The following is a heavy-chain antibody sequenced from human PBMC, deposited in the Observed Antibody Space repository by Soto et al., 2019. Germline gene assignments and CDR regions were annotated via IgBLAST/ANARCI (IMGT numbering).Heavy chain of an antibody. J-gene: IGHJ6*02. V-gene: IGHV3-30*18. CDR1: GFTFSSYG. D-gene: IGHD6-13*01. Sequence: GGSLRLSCAASGFTFSSYGMHWVRQAPGKGLEWVAVISYDGSNKYYADSVKGRFTISRDNSKNTLYLQMNSLRAEDTAVYYCAKEVGSSPYYYYGMDVWGQGTTVTVSS. CDR3: AKEVGSSPYYYYGMDV. CDR2: ISYDGSNK.